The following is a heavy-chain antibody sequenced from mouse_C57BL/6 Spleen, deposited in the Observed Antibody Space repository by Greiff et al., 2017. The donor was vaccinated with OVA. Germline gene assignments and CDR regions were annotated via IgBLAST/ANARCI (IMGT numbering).Heavy chain of an antibody. CDR2: IDPENGDT. V-gene: IGHV14-4*01. CDR3: TTYGSSSGY. Sequence: VQLQQSGAELVRPGASVKLSCTASGFNIKDDYMHWVKQRPEQGLEWIGWIDPENGDTEYASKFQGKATITADPSSNTAYLQLSSLTSEDTAVYYCTTYGSSSGYWGQGTTLTVSS. D-gene: IGHD1-1*01. CDR1: GFNIKDDY. J-gene: IGHJ2*01.